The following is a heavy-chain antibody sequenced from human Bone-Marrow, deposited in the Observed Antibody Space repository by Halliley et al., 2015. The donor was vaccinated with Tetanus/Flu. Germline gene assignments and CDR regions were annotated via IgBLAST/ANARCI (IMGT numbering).Heavy chain of an antibody. J-gene: IGHJ3*02. CDR2: IKDDGNEK. CDR3: ACLPRRDAFSI. CDR1: GFTFSNYW. V-gene: IGHV3-7*03. Sequence: SLRLSCAASGFTFSNYWMSWVRRAPGKGLEWVANIKDDGNEKYYVDSEKGRFTISRDNAKNSLYLQMNSLRAEDTAMYYCACLPRRDAFSIWGQGTIVIVSS.